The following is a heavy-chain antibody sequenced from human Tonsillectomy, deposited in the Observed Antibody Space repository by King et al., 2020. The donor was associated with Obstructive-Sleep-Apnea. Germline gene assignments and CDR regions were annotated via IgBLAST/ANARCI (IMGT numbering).Heavy chain of an antibody. J-gene: IGHJ5*02. D-gene: IGHD6-13*01. CDR2: INHSGST. V-gene: IGHV4-34*01. CDR1: SGSFSDYY. CDR3: ARGSGAAAVNWFDP. Sequence: VQLQQWGVGLLKPSETLSLTCAVFSGSFSDYYWSWIRQPPGKGLEWIGEINHSGSTNYNPSLKSRVTISVDTSKNQFSLKWTSVTAADTAMYYCARGSGAAAVNWFDPWGQGTLVTVSS.